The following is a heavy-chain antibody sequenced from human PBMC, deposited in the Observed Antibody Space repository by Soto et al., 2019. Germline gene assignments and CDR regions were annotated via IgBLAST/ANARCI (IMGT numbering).Heavy chain of an antibody. J-gene: IGHJ6*02. Sequence: GGSLRLSCAASGFTFSTYGMQWVRQAPGKGLEWVAVISYDGYLKYYVDAVKGRFTVARDNTKNTLFLEMNSLRVEDTAVYFCAKDFKVSGSHYGTLNYYYGMDVWGQGTTVTVSS. CDR2: ISYDGYLK. CDR3: AKDFKVSGSHYGTLNYYYGMDV. CDR1: GFTFSTYG. V-gene: IGHV3-30*18. D-gene: IGHD3-10*01.